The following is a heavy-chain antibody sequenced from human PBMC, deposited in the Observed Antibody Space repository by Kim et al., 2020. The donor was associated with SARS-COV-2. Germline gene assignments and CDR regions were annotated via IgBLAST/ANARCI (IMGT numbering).Heavy chain of an antibody. J-gene: IGHJ4*02. CDR1: GFTFSGHA. CDR3: ANQDYYDSSRFYGSIDY. CDR2: ISYDGSTK. Sequence: GGSLRLSCAASGFTFSGHAMHWVRQAPGKGLEWVAIISYDGSTKYYVDSVKGRFTVSRDNSKSTLFLQMNSLRPEDTAMYFCANQDYYDSSRFYGSIDYWGQGTLVSVSS. D-gene: IGHD3-22*01. V-gene: IGHV3-30*04.